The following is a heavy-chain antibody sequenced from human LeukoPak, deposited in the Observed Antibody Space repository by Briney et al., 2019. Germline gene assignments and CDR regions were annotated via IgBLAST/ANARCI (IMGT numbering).Heavy chain of an antibody. J-gene: IGHJ4*02. CDR3: ARVGGATRALFDY. V-gene: IGHV4-38-2*02. CDR1: GYSISSGYY. Sequence: PSETLSLTCTGSGYSISSGYYWGWTRQPPGKGLEWIVTIYHSGSTYYNPSLKSRFTISVDTSKNQFSLKLSSVTAADTAVYYCARVGGATRALFDYWGQGTLVTVSS. D-gene: IGHD2-15*01. CDR2: IYHSGST.